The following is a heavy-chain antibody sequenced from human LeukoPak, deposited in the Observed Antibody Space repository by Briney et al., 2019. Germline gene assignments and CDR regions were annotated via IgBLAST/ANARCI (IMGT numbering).Heavy chain of an antibody. V-gene: IGHV3-21*01. D-gene: IGHD2-2*02. Sequence: KTGGSLRLSCAASGFTFSSYSMNWVRQAPGKGLEWVSSISSSSSYIYYADSVKGRFTISRDNAKNSLYLQMNSLRAEDTAVYYCARANIVVVPAAIRPYYYMDVWGKGTTVTVSS. J-gene: IGHJ6*03. CDR2: ISSSSSYI. CDR1: GFTFSSYS. CDR3: ARANIVVVPAAIRPYYYMDV.